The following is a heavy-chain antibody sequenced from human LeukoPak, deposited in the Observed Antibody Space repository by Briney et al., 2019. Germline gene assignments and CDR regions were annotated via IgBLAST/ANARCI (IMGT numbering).Heavy chain of an antibody. CDR3: ARRNERRAPGAFDI. CDR1: GGSFSGYY. Sequence: SETLSLTCAVYGGSFSGYYWSWIRQPPEKGLEWIGEINHSGSTNYNPSLKSRVTISVDTSKNQFSLKLSSVTAADTAVYYCARRNERRAPGAFDIWGQGTMVTVSS. D-gene: IGHD1-1*01. CDR2: INHSGST. V-gene: IGHV4-34*01. J-gene: IGHJ3*02.